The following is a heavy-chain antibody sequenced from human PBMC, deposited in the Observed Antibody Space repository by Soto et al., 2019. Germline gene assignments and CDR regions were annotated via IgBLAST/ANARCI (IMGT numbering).Heavy chain of an antibody. D-gene: IGHD4-17*01. Sequence: SETLSLTCTVSGGSISSYYWSWIRQPPGKGLEKIRYIYYSGSTNYSPSIKSRDTISEDTSKNQFSLKLSSVTAADTAVYFCAIHGGMTTVTLYYYYYMDVWGKGTTVTVSS. CDR3: AIHGGMTTVTLYYYYYMDV. V-gene: IGHV4-59*08. J-gene: IGHJ6*03. CDR1: GGSISSYY. CDR2: IYYSGST.